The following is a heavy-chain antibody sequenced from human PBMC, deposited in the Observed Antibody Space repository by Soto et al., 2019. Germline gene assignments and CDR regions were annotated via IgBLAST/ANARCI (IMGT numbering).Heavy chain of an antibody. CDR3: ARHGPGPSPRYSSSWYKS. D-gene: IGHD6-13*01. Sequence: ETLSLTGTVPVGSISSSSYYWGWILQPPGKGLEWIGSIYYSGSTYYNPSLKSRVTISVDTSKNQFSLKLSSVTAADTAVYYCARHGPGPSPRYSSSWYKSWGQGTLVTVSS. J-gene: IGHJ4*02. V-gene: IGHV4-39*01. CDR2: IYYSGST. CDR1: VGSISSSSYY.